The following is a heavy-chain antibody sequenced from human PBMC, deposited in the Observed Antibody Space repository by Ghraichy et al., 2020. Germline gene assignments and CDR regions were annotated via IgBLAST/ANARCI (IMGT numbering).Heavy chain of an antibody. D-gene: IGHD6-13*01. CDR3: AKGIAAGTSTISYYYNGMDV. CDR1: AFSFTSYV. Sequence: GESLNISCAASAFSFTSYVLSWVRQPPGKGLEWVSAISGSGGSTYFPDSVKGRFTISRDNSKNTLYLQMNSLRAEDTAVYYCAKGIAAGTSTISYYYNGMDVWGQGTTVTVSS. V-gene: IGHV3-23*01. CDR2: ISGSGGST. J-gene: IGHJ6*02.